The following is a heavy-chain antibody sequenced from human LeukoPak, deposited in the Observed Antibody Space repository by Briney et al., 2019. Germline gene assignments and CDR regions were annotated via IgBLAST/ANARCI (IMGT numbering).Heavy chain of an antibody. CDR2: INPNSGGT. CDR3: ARDRSSITMYSSGLTYYFDY. Sequence: ASVKVSCKASGYTFTGYYMHWGRQAPGQGLEWMGWINPNSGGTNYAQKFQGRVTMTRDTSISTAYMELSRLRSDDTAVYYCARDRSSITMYSSGLTYYFDYWGQGTLVTVSS. D-gene: IGHD6-19*01. J-gene: IGHJ4*02. V-gene: IGHV1-2*02. CDR1: GYTFTGYY.